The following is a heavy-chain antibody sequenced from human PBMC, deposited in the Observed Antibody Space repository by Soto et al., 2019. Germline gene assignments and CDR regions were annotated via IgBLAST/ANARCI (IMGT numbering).Heavy chain of an antibody. Sequence: SETLSLTCAVYGGSFSGYYWSWIRQPPGKGLEWIGEINHSGSTNYNPSLKSRVTISVDTSKNQFSLKLSSVTAADTAVYYCARGVYSSFVDYWGQGTLVTVSS. CDR3: ARGVYSSFVDY. V-gene: IGHV4-34*01. CDR1: GGSFSGYY. CDR2: INHSGST. D-gene: IGHD6-6*01. J-gene: IGHJ4*02.